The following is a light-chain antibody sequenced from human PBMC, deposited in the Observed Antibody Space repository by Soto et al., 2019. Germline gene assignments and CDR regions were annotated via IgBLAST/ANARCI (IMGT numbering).Light chain of an antibody. CDR1: QSVSSN. J-gene: IGKJ1*01. Sequence: EILMTQSPATLSVSPGERATLSCRASQSVSSNLAWYQQKPGQAPRLLIYAVSTRATGIPARFSGSGSVTEFTLTINSLQSEDFAVYYCQQYNNWPPTWTFGQGTNVEI. CDR2: AVS. CDR3: QQYNNWPPTWT. V-gene: IGKV3-15*01.